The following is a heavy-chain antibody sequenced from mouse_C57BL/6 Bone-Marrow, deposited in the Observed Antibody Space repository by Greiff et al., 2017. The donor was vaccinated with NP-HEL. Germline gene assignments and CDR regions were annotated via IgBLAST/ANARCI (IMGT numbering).Heavy chain of an antibody. CDR3: ARRSSRYAKDH. Sequence: EVQLQQSGPELVKPGASVKISCKASGYTFTDYYMNWVKQSHGKSLEWIGDINPNNGGTSYNQKFKGKATLTVDKSSSTAYMELRSLTSEDSAVYYRARRSSRYAKDHWGQGTSVTGSS. V-gene: IGHV1-26*01. D-gene: IGHD1-1*01. CDR2: INPNNGGT. J-gene: IGHJ4*01. CDR1: GYTFTDYY.